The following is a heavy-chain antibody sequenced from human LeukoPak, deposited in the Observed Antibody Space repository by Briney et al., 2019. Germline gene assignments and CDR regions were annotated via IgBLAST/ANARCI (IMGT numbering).Heavy chain of an antibody. CDR3: ARARRKIVVVPAVMVPHFDY. V-gene: IGHV4-34*01. Sequence: SETLSLTCAVYGGSFSGYYWSWIRQPPGKGLEWIGEINHSGSTNHNPSLKSRVTISVDTSKNQFSLKLSSVTAADTAVYYCARARRKIVVVPAVMVPHFDYWGQGTLVTVSS. CDR1: GGSFSGYY. D-gene: IGHD2-2*01. J-gene: IGHJ4*02. CDR2: INHSGST.